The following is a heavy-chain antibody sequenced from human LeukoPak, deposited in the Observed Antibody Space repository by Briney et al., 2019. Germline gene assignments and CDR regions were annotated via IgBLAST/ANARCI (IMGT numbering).Heavy chain of an antibody. D-gene: IGHD3-22*01. CDR1: GFTFSSYV. Sequence: GGSLRLSCAASGFTFSSYVMRWVRQAPGKGLEWVAVISCAGNNEYYADSVKGRFTISRENSKNTLYLQMSSLRAEDTAVYYCAKIGSSGWNLINYWGQGTLVTVSS. J-gene: IGHJ4*02. CDR3: AKIGSSGWNLINY. V-gene: IGHV3-30*18. CDR2: ISCAGNNE.